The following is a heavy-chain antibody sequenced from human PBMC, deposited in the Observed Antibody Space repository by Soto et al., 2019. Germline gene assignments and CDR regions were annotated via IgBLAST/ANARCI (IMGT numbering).Heavy chain of an antibody. CDR2: IDGSGGIT. V-gene: IGHV3-23*01. D-gene: IGHD3-10*01. CDR3: VKNSVWFNT. Sequence: QLLQSGGGLVQPGGSLTLSCAASGFTFGTTDMSWVRKAPGEGLEWVSTIDGSGGITYYADSVKGRFTISRDNSRNTVYLQMNSLRGDDTALYYCVKNSVWFNTWGQGALVTVSS. CDR1: GFTFGTTD. J-gene: IGHJ5*02.